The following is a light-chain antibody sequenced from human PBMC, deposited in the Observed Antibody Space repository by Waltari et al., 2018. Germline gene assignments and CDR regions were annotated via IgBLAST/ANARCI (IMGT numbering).Light chain of an antibody. J-gene: IGLJ2*01. CDR2: YDS. Sequence: SYILTQPPSLSVAPGKTDTISCGGQNIVNRGFPWYQQKPGQAPVLLIFYDSDRPSGIPERFSGSNSENTATLTISRVDAGDEADYYCQVWDSATEHVVFGGGTKLSVL. CDR3: QVWDSATEHVV. V-gene: IGLV3-21*04. CDR1: NIVNRG.